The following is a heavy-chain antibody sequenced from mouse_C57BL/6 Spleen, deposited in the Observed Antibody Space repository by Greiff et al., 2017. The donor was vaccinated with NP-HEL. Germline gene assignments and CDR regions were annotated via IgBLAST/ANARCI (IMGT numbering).Heavy chain of an antibody. Sequence: VQLLQSGAELVRPGASVTLSCKASGYTFTDYEMHWVKQTPVHGLEWIGAIDPETGGTAYNQKFKGKAILTADKSSSTAYMELRSLTSEDSAVYYCTRGGITTVVATYYFDYWGQGTTLTVSS. CDR3: TRGGITTVVATYYFDY. CDR1: GYTFTDYE. V-gene: IGHV1-15*01. J-gene: IGHJ2*01. D-gene: IGHD1-1*01. CDR2: IDPETGGT.